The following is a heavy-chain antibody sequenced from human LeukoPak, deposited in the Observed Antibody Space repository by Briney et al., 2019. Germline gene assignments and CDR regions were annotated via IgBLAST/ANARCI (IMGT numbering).Heavy chain of an antibody. D-gene: IGHD4-17*01. Sequence: ASVKVSCKASGYTFTSYGISWVRQAPGQGLEWMGWISAGNGNTKYSQKFQGRVTITRDTSASTAYMELSSLRSEDTAVYYCARDRYGDYYFDYWGQGTLVTVSS. J-gene: IGHJ4*02. CDR2: ISAGNGNT. CDR3: ARDRYGDYYFDY. CDR1: GYTFTSYG. V-gene: IGHV1-18*01.